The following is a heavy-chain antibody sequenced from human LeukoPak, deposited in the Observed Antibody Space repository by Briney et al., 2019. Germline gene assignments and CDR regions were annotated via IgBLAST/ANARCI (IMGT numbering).Heavy chain of an antibody. Sequence: GGSLRLSCAASGFTFSSYTMHWIRQAPGKGQEWVSSISGSNSYIFYADSVKGRFTVSRDNAKDSLYLQMNSLRAEDTAVYYCARALTTLTYEGYWGQGTLVTVSS. J-gene: IGHJ4*02. CDR3: ARALTTLTYEGY. V-gene: IGHV3-21*01. D-gene: IGHD1-1*01. CDR2: ISGSNSYI. CDR1: GFTFSSYT.